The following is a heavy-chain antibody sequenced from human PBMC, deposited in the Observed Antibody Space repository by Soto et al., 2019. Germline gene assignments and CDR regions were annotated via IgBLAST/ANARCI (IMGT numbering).Heavy chain of an antibody. V-gene: IGHV5-51*01. Sequence: PGESLKISCKGSGYSFTSYWIGWVRQMPGKGLEWMGIIYPGDSDTRYSPSFQGQVTISADKSISTAYLQWSSLKASDTAMYYCARHPCHYYGSGSYCPFDYWGQGTLVTVSS. CDR2: IYPGDSDT. CDR1: GYSFTSYW. J-gene: IGHJ4*02. CDR3: ARHPCHYYGSGSYCPFDY. D-gene: IGHD3-10*01.